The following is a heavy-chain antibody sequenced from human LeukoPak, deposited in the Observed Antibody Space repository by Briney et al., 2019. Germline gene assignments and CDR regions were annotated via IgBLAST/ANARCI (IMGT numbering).Heavy chain of an antibody. CDR1: GFTFSSYA. D-gene: IGHD2-2*01. J-gene: IGHJ6*02. V-gene: IGHV3-23*01. CDR2: ISGSGGST. Sequence: GGSLRLSCAASGFTFSSYAMSWVRQAPGEGLEWVSAISGSGGSTYYADSVKGRFTISRDNSKNTLYLQMNSLRAEDTAVYYCAKDLLSCSSTSCYVIYYYYGMDVWGQGTTVTVSS. CDR3: AKDLLSCSSTSCYVIYYYYGMDV.